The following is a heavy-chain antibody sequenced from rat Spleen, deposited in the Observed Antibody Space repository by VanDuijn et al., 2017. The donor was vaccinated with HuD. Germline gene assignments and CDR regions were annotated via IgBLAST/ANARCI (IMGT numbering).Heavy chain of an antibody. D-gene: IGHD4-3*01. CDR3: VREAFGVDY. CDR1: GFNFNDYW. V-gene: IGHV4-2*01. Sequence: EVKLVESGGGLVQPGRSLRLSCAASGFNFNDYWMGWVRQAPGKGLEWIGEINEDSSTIKYIPSLKDKLTISRDNAQNTLYLQMSNLGSEDTAIYYCVREAFGVDYWGQGVMVTVSS. J-gene: IGHJ2*01. CDR2: INEDSSTI.